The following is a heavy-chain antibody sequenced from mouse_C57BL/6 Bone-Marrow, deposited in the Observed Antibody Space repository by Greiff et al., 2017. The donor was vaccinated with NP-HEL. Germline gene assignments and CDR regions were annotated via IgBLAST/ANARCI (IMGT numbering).Heavy chain of an antibody. Sequence: QVQLQQSGAELARPGASVKLSCKASGYTFTSYGISWVKQRTGQGLEWIGEIYPRSGNTYYNEKFKGKATLTADKSSSTAYMELRSLTSEDSAVYFCARYLYDYGSSYKYFDVWGTGTTVTVSA. D-gene: IGHD1-1*01. J-gene: IGHJ1*03. CDR1: GYTFTSYG. CDR3: ARYLYDYGSSYKYFDV. V-gene: IGHV1-81*01. CDR2: IYPRSGNT.